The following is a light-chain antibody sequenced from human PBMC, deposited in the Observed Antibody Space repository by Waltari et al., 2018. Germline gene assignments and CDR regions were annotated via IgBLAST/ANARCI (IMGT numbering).Light chain of an antibody. CDR2: EGS. CDR3: CSYAGSSIFVV. Sequence: QSALTQPASVSGSPGQSITISCPGTSRHIGSYNLVSWYQQHPGKAPKLLIYEGSKRPSGVSNRFSGSKSGNTASLTISGLQTEDEADYYCCSYAGSSIFVVFGGGTKLTVL. CDR1: SRHIGSYNL. V-gene: IGLV2-23*03. J-gene: IGLJ2*01.